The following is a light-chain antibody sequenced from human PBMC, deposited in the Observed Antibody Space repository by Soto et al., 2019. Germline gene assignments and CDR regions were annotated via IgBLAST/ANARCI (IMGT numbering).Light chain of an antibody. J-gene: IGKJ3*01. CDR3: QHLNNYPPFT. Sequence: IQLTQSPSSLSASVGDRVSITCRASQDIKTYLAWYQQKQGKAPKLLISGTFTLQSGVPSRFNGSGSGTDFTRTIIRLQPEDFAPYYCQHLNNYPPFTFGPGTKVDLE. CDR1: QDIKTY. V-gene: IGKV1-9*01. CDR2: GTF.